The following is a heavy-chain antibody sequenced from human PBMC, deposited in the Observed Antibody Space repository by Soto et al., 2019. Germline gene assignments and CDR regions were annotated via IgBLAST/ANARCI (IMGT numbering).Heavy chain of an antibody. Sequence: ASVKVACKASGYTFSRYYMHWVRQAPGQGLEWMGIINPSGGSTSYAQKFQGRVTMTRDTSTSTVYMELSSLRSEDTAVYYCARDVSGDYDFWSGYYRTSYYYYYGMDGWGQGTTVTVSS. CDR1: GYTFSRYY. D-gene: IGHD3-3*01. CDR2: INPSGGST. J-gene: IGHJ6*02. V-gene: IGHV1-46*01. CDR3: ARDVSGDYDFWSGYYRTSYYYYYGMDG.